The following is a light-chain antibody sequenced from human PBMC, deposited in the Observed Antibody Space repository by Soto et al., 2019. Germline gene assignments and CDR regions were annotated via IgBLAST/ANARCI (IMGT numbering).Light chain of an antibody. V-gene: IGLV2-14*01. Sequence: QSVLTQPASVSGSPGQSITISCTGTSSDVGGYNYVSCYQQNRGKAPKLMIYEVINRPSGISNRFSGSKSGNTASRTISGLQSEDESDYYCSSYTSSSILYVFGSGTKVTVL. CDR2: EVI. CDR3: SSYTSSSILYV. CDR1: SSDVGGYNY. J-gene: IGLJ1*01.